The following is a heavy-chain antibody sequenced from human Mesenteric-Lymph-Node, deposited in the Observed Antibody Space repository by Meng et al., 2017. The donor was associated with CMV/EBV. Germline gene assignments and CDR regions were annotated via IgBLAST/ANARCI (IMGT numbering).Heavy chain of an antibody. D-gene: IGHD3-3*01. V-gene: IGHV4-59*01. J-gene: IGHJ6*02. CDR2: IYYSGTT. Sequence: SETLSLTCAVSDGSISHYYWSWIRQPPGKGLEWVGYIYYSGTTNYNPSLKSRVTISVDTSKSQFSLRLSSVTAADTAVYYCARSPFWSGYSDYGMDVWGQGTTVTVSS. CDR3: ARSPFWSGYSDYGMDV. CDR1: DGSISHYY.